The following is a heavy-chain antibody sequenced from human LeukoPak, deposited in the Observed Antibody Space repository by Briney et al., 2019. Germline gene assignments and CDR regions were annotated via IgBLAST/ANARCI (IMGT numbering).Heavy chain of an antibody. CDR2: IIPILGIA. CDR3: ARVGPDSGSYSYYFDY. J-gene: IGHJ4*02. V-gene: IGHV1-69*04. Sequence: SVTVSCKASGGTFSSYAISWVRQAPGQGLEWMGRIIPILGIANYAQKFQGRVTITADKSTSTAYMELSSLRSEDTAVYYCARVGPDSGSYSYYFDYWGQRTLVTVSS. CDR1: GGTFSSYA. D-gene: IGHD3-10*01.